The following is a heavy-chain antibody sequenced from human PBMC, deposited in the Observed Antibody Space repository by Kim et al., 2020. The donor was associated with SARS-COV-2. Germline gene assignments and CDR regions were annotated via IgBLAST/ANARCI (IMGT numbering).Heavy chain of an antibody. CDR2: INEDETNT. J-gene: IGHJ6*02. V-gene: IGHV3-74*01. CDR1: GFTLTNYW. Sequence: GGSLRLSCAASGFTLTNYWMHWVRQAPGKGLVWVSRINEDETNTGYADSVKGRFTISRDTAQNTLYLQMNSLGAEDTAVYYCARGPSPGGRGYYYYGMDVWGQGTPVTVSS. D-gene: IGHD3-16*01. CDR3: ARGPSPGGRGYYYYGMDV.